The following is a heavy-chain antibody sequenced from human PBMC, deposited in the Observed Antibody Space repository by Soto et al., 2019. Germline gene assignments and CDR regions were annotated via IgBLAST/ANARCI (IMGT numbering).Heavy chain of an antibody. J-gene: IGHJ6*02. CDR2: IIPIFGTA. V-gene: IGHV1-69*01. Sequence: QVQLVQSGAEVKKPGSSVKVSCKASGGTFSSYAISWVRQAPGQGLEWMGGIIPIFGTANYAQKFQGRVTITADESTSTAYMELSSLRSEDTPVYYCARDGVVAAAGLPLYYYGMDVWGQGTTVTVSS. D-gene: IGHD6-13*01. CDR1: GGTFSSYA. CDR3: ARDGVVAAAGLPLYYYGMDV.